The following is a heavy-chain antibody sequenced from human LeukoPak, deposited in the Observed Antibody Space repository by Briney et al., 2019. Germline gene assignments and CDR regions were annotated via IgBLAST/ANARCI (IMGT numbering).Heavy chain of an antibody. D-gene: IGHD3-22*01. J-gene: IGHJ4*02. CDR3: AKDNRYYYDTSGLRGIDY. CDR1: GYTFTGYY. CDR2: INPTSGDT. Sequence: ASVKVSCKASGYTFTGYYMHWVRQVPGQGLEWMGWINPTSGDTNYVQKFQGRVTMTRDTPISTTYMELNTLRSDDTAVYYCAKDNRYYYDTSGLRGIDYWGQGTLVTVSS. V-gene: IGHV1-2*02.